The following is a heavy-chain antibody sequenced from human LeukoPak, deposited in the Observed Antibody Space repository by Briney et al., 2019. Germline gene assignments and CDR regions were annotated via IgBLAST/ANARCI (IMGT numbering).Heavy chain of an antibody. V-gene: IGHV1-46*04. CDR3: ARGPLLGYDTNDSGFDI. D-gene: IGHD2-8*01. J-gene: IGHJ3*02. Sequence: ASVKVSCKASGYSFTSYYVHCVRQAPGQGLEWVGVINPKDGGTISAQKLQDRVALTSDTSTSTVYMEMNNLKSDDTAVYYRARGPLLGYDTNDSGFDIWGQGTLVTVSS. CDR2: INPKDGGT. CDR1: GYSFTSYY.